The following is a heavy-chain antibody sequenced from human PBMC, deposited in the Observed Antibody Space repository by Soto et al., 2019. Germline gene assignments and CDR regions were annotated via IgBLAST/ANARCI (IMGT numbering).Heavy chain of an antibody. Sequence: EVQLLESGGDLVQPGGSLRLSCAASGFTFSSYAMSWVRQAPGKGLEWVSAISGSGGTTYYADSVKGRFTISRDSSKNTRYLQMYSLRDDDPATYYCAKFLVAPGESSGWPWSFHYWGQGTLVTVSS. CDR1: GFTFSSYA. J-gene: IGHJ4*02. CDR3: AKFLVAPGESSGWPWSFHY. CDR2: ISGSGGTT. D-gene: IGHD6-25*01. V-gene: IGHV3-23*01.